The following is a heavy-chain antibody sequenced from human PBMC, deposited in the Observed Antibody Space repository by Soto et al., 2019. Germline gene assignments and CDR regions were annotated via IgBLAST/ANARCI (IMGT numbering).Heavy chain of an antibody. CDR2: INAGNGNT. J-gene: IGHJ4*02. CDR3: ARAEVRGVIPPSIDY. Sequence: QVQLVQSGAEVKKPGASVKVSCKASGYTFTSYAMHWVRQAPGQRLEWMGWINAGNGNTKYSQKFQGRVTITRDTSASTAYMELGSLRSEDTAVYYCARAEVRGVIPPSIDYWGQGTLVTVSS. CDR1: GYTFTSYA. D-gene: IGHD3-10*01. V-gene: IGHV1-3*01.